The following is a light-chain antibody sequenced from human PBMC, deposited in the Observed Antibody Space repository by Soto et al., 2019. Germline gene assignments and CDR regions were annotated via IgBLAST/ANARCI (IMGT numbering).Light chain of an antibody. Sequence: QSLLTQPPSASGTPGQRVTISCSGSSSNIARNSVNWYQQLPGTAPKLLIYDNNQRPSGVPDRFSGSKSGTSASLAISGLQSEDEADYYCAAWDDSLNGVVFGGGTKLTVL. CDR2: DNN. CDR3: AAWDDSLNGVV. J-gene: IGLJ2*01. V-gene: IGLV1-44*01. CDR1: SSNIARNS.